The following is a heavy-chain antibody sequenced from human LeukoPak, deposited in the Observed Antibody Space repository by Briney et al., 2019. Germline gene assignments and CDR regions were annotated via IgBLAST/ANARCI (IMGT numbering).Heavy chain of an antibody. D-gene: IGHD3-10*01. Sequence: PGGSLRLSCAASGFTFSSYGMHWVRQAPGKGLEWVAVISYDGSNKYYADSVKGRFTISRDNSKNTLYLQMNSLRAEDTAVYYCARSKPMVRGVIITLGPKRYYGMDVWGQGTTVTVSS. V-gene: IGHV3-30*03. J-gene: IGHJ6*02. CDR1: GFTFSSYG. CDR2: ISYDGSNK. CDR3: ARSKPMVRGVIITLGPKRYYGMDV.